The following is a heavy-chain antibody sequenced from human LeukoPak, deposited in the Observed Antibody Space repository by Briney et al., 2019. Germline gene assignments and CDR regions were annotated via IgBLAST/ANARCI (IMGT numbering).Heavy chain of an antibody. D-gene: IGHD3-10*01. Sequence: SETLSLTCTVSGGSISSSSYYWGWIRQPPGKGLEWIGSTYYSGSTYYNPSLKSRVTISVDTSKNQFSLKLSSVTAADTAVYYCARHYYGSGSYQADFDYWAREPWSPSPQ. J-gene: IGHJ4*02. CDR1: GGSISSSSYY. CDR2: TYYSGST. CDR3: ARHYYGSGSYQADFDY. V-gene: IGHV4-39*01.